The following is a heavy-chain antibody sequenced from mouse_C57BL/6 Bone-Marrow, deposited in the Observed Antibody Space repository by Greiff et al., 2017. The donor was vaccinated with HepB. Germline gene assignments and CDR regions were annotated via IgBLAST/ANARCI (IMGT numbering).Heavy chain of an antibody. V-gene: IGHV1-59*01. CDR3: GGTRYFDV. Sequence: VQLQQPGAELVRPGTSVKLSCKASGYTFTSYWMHWVKQRPGQGLEWIGVIDPSDSYTNYNQKFKGKATLTVDTSSSTAYMQLSSLTSEDSAVYYCGGTRYFDVWGTGTTVTVSS. J-gene: IGHJ1*03. CDR1: GYTFTSYW. CDR2: IDPSDSYT. D-gene: IGHD3-3*01.